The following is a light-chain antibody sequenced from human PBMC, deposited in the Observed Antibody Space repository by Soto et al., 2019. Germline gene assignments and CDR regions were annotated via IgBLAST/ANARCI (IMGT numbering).Light chain of an antibody. CDR3: SAWDDSLSAYV. V-gene: IGLV1-47*01. J-gene: IGLJ1*01. CDR2: HNY. CDR1: SSNIGSDF. Sequence: QSVLTQPPSASGTPGQRVTISCSGSSSNIGSDFVYWYQQLPGTAHKLLIYHNYQRPSGVPDRFSGSKSGTSGSLAISDLRSEDEADYYCSAWDDSLSAYVFGAGTKLTVL.